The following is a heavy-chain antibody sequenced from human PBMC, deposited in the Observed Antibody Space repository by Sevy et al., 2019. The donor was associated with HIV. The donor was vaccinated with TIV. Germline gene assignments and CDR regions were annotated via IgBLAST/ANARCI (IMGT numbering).Heavy chain of an antibody. Sequence: GGSLRLSCAASGFTFNRYSMHWVRQAPGKGLEWVATISFDATNKHYPDSVKGRFTSSRDNSQNSLLLQMDSLRPEDTAVYYCALERLSSDVAEYFQNWGQGTLVTVSS. V-gene: IGHV3-30-3*01. J-gene: IGHJ1*01. CDR1: GFTFNRYS. CDR3: ALERLSSDVAEYFQN. CDR2: ISFDATNK. D-gene: IGHD1-1*01.